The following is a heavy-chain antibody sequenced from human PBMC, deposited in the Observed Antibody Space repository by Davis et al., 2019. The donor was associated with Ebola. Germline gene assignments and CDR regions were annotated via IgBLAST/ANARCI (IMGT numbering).Heavy chain of an antibody. V-gene: IGHV1-2*04. CDR1: GYTFIDNY. D-gene: IGHD2-8*01. CDR3: ARALSATYDYYVDV. Sequence: AASVKVSCKASGYTFIDNYIHWMRQAPGQGPEWMGWINPKSGGTKYAQRFQDWVTMTRDTSITTAYVELSGLTSDDTAIYYCARALSATYDYYVDVWGKGTAVTDSS. J-gene: IGHJ6*03. CDR2: INPKSGGT.